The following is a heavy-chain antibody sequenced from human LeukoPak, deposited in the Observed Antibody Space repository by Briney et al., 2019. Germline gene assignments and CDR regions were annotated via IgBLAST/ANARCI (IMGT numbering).Heavy chain of an antibody. V-gene: IGHV3-30*03. J-gene: IGHJ6*02. CDR3: SASRPHYGDYYGLDV. D-gene: IGHD4/OR15-4a*01. CDR2: ISYDGSHK. Sequence: PGGSLRLSCAASGFTFRSYGMHGGRQAPGKGLEWVAVISYDGSHKYSADSVKGRFTISRDNPKNTLYLQMNSLRTEDTAVYFCSASRPHYGDYYGLDVWGHGTTVTVSS. CDR1: GFTFRSYG.